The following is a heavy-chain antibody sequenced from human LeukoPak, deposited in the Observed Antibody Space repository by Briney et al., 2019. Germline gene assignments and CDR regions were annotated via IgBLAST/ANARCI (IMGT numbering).Heavy chain of an antibody. J-gene: IGHJ3*02. CDR1: AYSFTTYW. CDR2: NYRGDSDN. V-gene: IGHV5-51*01. CDR3: ASAYSSGWNDAFDI. Sequence: GQSRNCSSHGLAYSFTTYWIGGVRQMPPQGREWMGINYRGDSDNSYSQSFQGQVTISADKSISTAYLPWSSLKASDTAMCSCASAYSSGWNDAFDIWGQGTMVTVSS. D-gene: IGHD6-19*01.